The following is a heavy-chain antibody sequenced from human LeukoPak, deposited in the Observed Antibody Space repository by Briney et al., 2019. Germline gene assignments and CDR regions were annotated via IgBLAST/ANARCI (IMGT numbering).Heavy chain of an antibody. D-gene: IGHD7-27*01. V-gene: IGHV4-59*01. CDR2: IYYSGRA. CDR1: GGSISGNH. J-gene: IGHJ4*02. Sequence: PSETLSLTCTVSGGSISGNHWSWLRQPPGKGLEWIGYIYYSGRANNNPSLKSRVAISVDTSKNQFSLKLSSVTAADTAVYYCARLIGAYFDYWGQGTLVTVSS. CDR3: ARLIGAYFDY.